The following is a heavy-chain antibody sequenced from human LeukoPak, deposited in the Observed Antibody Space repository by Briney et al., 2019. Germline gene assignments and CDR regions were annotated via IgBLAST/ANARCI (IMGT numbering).Heavy chain of an antibody. CDR3: ARDLTGSAFDI. Sequence: ASVKVSCKASGYTFTDYGFSWARQAPGQGLEWMGWINPNSGGTNYAQKFQGRVTMTRDTSISTAYMELSRLRSDDTAVYYCARDLTGSAFDIWGQGTMVTVSS. CDR1: GYTFTDYG. J-gene: IGHJ3*02. CDR2: INPNSGGT. V-gene: IGHV1-2*02.